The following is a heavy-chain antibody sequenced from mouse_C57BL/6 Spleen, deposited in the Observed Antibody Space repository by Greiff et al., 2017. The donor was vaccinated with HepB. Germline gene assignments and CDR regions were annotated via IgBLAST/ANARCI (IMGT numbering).Heavy chain of an antibody. Sequence: QVQLQQSGPELVKPGASVKISCKASGYSFTSYYIHWVKQRPGQGLEWIGWIDPGSGNTKYNEKFKGKATLTADTSSSTAYMQLSSLTSEDSAVYYCARYLCSPPIGYWGQGTSVTVSS. CDR3: ARYLCSPPIGY. CDR2: IDPGSGNT. V-gene: IGHV1-66*01. J-gene: IGHJ4*01. CDR1: GYSFTSYY. D-gene: IGHD6-5*01.